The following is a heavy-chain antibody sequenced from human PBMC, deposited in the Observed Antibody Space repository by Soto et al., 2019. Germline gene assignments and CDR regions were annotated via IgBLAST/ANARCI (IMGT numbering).Heavy chain of an antibody. CDR2: IIPIFGTA. V-gene: IGHV1-69*13. D-gene: IGHD5-12*01. J-gene: IGHJ6*02. Sequence: ASVKVSCKASGGTFSSYAISWVRQAPGQGLEWMGGIIPIFGTANYAQKFQGRVTITADESTSTAYMELSSLRSEDTAVYYCARDQWGGGYGPRSQLYYYYGMDVWGQGTTVTVS. CDR1: GGTFSSYA. CDR3: ARDQWGGGYGPRSQLYYYYGMDV.